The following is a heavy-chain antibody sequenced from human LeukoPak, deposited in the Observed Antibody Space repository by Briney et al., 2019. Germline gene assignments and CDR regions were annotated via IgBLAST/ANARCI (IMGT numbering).Heavy chain of an antibody. J-gene: IGHJ6*03. V-gene: IGHV3-73*01. CDR2: IRSKANTYAT. CDR3: TSRLTSHYYYMDV. D-gene: IGHD4/OR15-4a*01. Sequence: GGSLRLSCAASGFTFSGSAMHWVRQASGKGLEWVGRIRSKANTYATAYAASVKGRFTISRDESKNAAYLQMNSLKTEDTAVYYCTSRLTSHYYYMDVWGKGTTVTVSS. CDR1: GFTFSGSA.